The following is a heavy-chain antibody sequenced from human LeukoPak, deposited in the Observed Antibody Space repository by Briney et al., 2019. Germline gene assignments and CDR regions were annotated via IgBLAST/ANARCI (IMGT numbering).Heavy chain of an antibody. Sequence: PGGSLRLSCAASGFTFSSYAMSWVRQAPGKGLEWVSVISGSGGRTYYADSVKGRFTISRDNSKNTLYLQMNSLRAEDTAVYYCAKDIEEWLVKGGGCFDYWGQGTLVTVSS. J-gene: IGHJ4*02. CDR1: GFTFSSYA. V-gene: IGHV3-23*01. CDR3: AKDIEEWLVKGGGCFDY. CDR2: ISGSGGRT. D-gene: IGHD6-19*01.